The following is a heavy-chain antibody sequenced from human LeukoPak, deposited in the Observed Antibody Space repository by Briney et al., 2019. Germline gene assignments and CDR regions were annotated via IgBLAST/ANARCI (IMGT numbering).Heavy chain of an antibody. D-gene: IGHD6-6*01. V-gene: IGHV3-23*01. CDR2: ISGSGGST. J-gene: IGHJ4*02. Sequence: GALRLSCAASGFTFSSYGMSWVRQAPGKGLEWVSAISGSGGSTYYADSVKGRFTISRDNSKNTLYLQMNSLRAEDTAVYYCARVASSSGLDYWGQGTLVIVSS. CDR3: ARVASSSGLDY. CDR1: GFTFSSYG.